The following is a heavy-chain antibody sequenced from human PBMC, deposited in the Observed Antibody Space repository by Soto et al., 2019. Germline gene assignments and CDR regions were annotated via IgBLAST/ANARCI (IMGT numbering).Heavy chain of an antibody. CDR2: ISDDGRNK. CDR3: ARMANYYDSRRYYWPDFDF. D-gene: IGHD3-22*01. Sequence: QVQLVESGGGVVQPGRSLRLSCAASGFTFNNYGMHWVRQAPGKGLEWVAVISDDGRNKYYTDSMKGRFTVSRDNSKSTLYLEMNSLRAEDTAVYYCARMANYYDSRRYYWPDFDFWGQGTLVSVSS. CDR1: GFTFNNYG. V-gene: IGHV3-30*04. J-gene: IGHJ4*02.